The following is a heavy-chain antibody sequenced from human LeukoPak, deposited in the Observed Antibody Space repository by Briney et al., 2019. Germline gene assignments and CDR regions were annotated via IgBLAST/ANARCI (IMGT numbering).Heavy chain of an antibody. CDR1: GFTLSGSA. CDR2: IRSRVNAYAT. Sequence: GGSLRLSCAASGFTLSGSAMHWVRQASGKRLEWVGRIRSRVNAYATSYAASVKGRFTISRDDSKNTAYLEMNSLKTEDTAVYYCARHGTTVTTSIWGQGTLVTASS. CDR3: ARHGTTVTTSI. V-gene: IGHV3-73*01. D-gene: IGHD4-17*01. J-gene: IGHJ4*02.